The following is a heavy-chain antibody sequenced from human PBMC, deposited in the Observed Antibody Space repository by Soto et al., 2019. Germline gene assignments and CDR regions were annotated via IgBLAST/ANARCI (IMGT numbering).Heavy chain of an antibody. D-gene: IGHD3-10*01. V-gene: IGHV3-21*01. J-gene: IGHJ4*02. Sequence: EVQLVESGGGLVKPGGSLRLSCAASGFTFSSYSMNWVRQAPGKGLEWVSSISSSSSYIYYADSVKGRFTISRDNAKNSLYLQINSLRAEDTAVYYCARVFGDGSGSYPCFDYWGQGTLVTVSS. CDR3: ARVFGDGSGSYPCFDY. CDR1: GFTFSSYS. CDR2: ISSSSSYI.